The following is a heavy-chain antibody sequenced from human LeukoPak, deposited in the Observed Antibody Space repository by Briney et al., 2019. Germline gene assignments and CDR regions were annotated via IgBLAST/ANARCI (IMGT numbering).Heavy chain of an antibody. J-gene: IGHJ4*02. CDR2: INPSRGDT. CDR3: ARGGARGYASVPGY. CDR1: GYTFTFYF. Sequence: ASVRVSCKASGYTFTFYFMSWVRQAPGQGLEWIGIINPSRGDTTYTQSLKDRFTLTRDMSTTTVFLDLCSVTPADTAVYYCARGGARGYASVPGYWGQGTLVTVSS. V-gene: IGHV1-46*04. D-gene: IGHD3-10*01.